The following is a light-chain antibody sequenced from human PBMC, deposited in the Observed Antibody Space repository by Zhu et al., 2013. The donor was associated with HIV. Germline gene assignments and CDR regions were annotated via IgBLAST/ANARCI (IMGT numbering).Light chain of an antibody. CDR2: KAS. J-gene: IGKJ4*01. V-gene: IGKV1-5*03. CDR3: QQYYSTPLT. CDR1: QSIGNL. Sequence: DIQMTQSPSILSASIGDRVTITCRASQSIGNLLAWYQQKSGKAPRLLISKASSLESGVPSRFSGSGSGTDFTLTISSLQAEDVAVYYCQQYYSTPLTFGGGTKVEI.